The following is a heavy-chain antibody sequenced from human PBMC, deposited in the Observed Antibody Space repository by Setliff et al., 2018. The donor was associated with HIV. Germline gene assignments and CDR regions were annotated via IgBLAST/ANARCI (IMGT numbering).Heavy chain of an antibody. V-gene: IGHV1-18*04. CDR2: ISAYNGNT. D-gene: IGHD3-3*01. CDR3: ARDLSNYNFWSGYSTDAFDI. J-gene: IGHJ3*02. CDR1: GYTFTSYY. Sequence: ASVKVSCKASGYTFTSYYMHWVRQAPGQGLEWMGWISAYNGNTNYAQKLQGRVTMTTDTSTSTAYMELRSLRSDDTAVYYCARDLSNYNFWSGYSTDAFDIWGQGTMVTVS.